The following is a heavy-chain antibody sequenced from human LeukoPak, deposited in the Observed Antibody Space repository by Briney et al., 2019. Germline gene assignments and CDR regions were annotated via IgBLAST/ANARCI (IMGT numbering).Heavy chain of an antibody. V-gene: IGHV1-2*02. Sequence: SVNVSCKVSGYSFTGLYMQWVRQPPGHGLEWVGWINTNSGGTYEAQKLQGRVTMTSDTSISTAYMELSRLRSDDTAVYCCARGVGGNSAVDYWGQGTLVTVSS. CDR2: INTNSGGT. CDR1: GYSFTGLY. CDR3: ARGVGGNSAVDY. J-gene: IGHJ4*02. D-gene: IGHD4-23*01.